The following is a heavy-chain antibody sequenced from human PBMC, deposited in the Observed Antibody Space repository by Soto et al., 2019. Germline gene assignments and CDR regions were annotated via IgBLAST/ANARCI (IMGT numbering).Heavy chain of an antibody. CDR2: INHSGST. CDR1: GGSFSCYY. V-gene: IGHV4-34*01. CDR3: ARAIFNPYYYYYYGMDV. J-gene: IGHJ6*02. Sequence: SATLALSCAVYGGSFSCYYWSWIRQPPGKGLEWIGEINHSGSTNYNPSLKSRVTISVDTSKNQFSLKLSSVTAADTAVYYCARAIFNPYYYYYYGMDVWGQGTTVTVSS. D-gene: IGHD3-9*01.